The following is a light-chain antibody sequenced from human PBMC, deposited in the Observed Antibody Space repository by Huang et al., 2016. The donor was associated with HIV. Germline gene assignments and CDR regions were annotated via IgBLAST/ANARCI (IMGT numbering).Light chain of an antibody. V-gene: IGKV3-11*01. CDR3: QQRNNWPRT. CDR1: QCVSSY. CDR2: DAF. J-gene: IGKJ1*01. Sequence: EIVLTQSPATLSLSPGERATLTCRASQCVSSYLALFQQKRGQAPRLLIYDAFNRAPGIPDRFSGSVSGTDFTLTISNVEPEDFAVYYCQQRNNWPRTFGQGTKVEI.